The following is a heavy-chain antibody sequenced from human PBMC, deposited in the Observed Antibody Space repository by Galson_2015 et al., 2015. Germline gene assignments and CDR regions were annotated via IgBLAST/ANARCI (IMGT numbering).Heavy chain of an antibody. CDR2: ISYDGSNK. D-gene: IGHD6-6*01. V-gene: IGHV3-30*18. CDR3: AKDYRYSSSIYYYYYYGMDV. Sequence: SLRLSCAASGFTFSSYGMHWVRQAPGKGLEWVAAISYDGSNKYYADSVKGRFTISRDNFKNTLYLQMNSLRAEDTAVYYCAKDYRYSSSIYYYYYYGMDVWGQGTTVTVSS. J-gene: IGHJ6*02. CDR1: GFTFSSYG.